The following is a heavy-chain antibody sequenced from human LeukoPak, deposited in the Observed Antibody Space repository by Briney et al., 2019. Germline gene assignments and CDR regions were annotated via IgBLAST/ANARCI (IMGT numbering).Heavy chain of an antibody. V-gene: IGHV5-51*01. CDR1: GYSFTSYW. Sequence: GESLKISCKGSGYSFTSYWIGWVRQMPGKGLEWMGIIYPGDSDTRYSPSFQGQVTIPADKSISTAYLQWSRLKASDTAMYYCVRQDGRALYYFDYWGQGALVTVSS. CDR3: VRQDGRALYYFDY. D-gene: IGHD5-24*01. CDR2: IYPGDSDT. J-gene: IGHJ4*02.